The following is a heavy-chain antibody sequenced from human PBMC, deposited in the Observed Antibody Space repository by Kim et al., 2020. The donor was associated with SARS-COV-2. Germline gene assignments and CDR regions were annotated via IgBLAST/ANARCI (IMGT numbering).Heavy chain of an antibody. D-gene: IGHD6-19*01. CDR1: GFTFSSYA. CDR3: ARACGSGWYMGY. J-gene: IGHJ4*02. CDR2: ISYDGSNK. Sequence: GGSLRLSCAASGFTFSSYAMHWVRQAPGKGLEWVAVISYDGSNKYYADSVKGRFTISRDNSKNTLYLQMNSLRAEDTAVYYCARACGSGWYMGYWGQGTLVTVSS. V-gene: IGHV3-30-3*01.